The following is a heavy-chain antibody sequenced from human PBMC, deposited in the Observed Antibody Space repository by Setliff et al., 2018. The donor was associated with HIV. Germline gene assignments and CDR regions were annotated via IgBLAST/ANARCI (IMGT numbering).Heavy chain of an antibody. V-gene: IGHV1-46*01. J-gene: IGHJ6*03. CDR2: INPSGGST. D-gene: IGHD3-16*02. CDR1: GYTFTSYY. CDR3: AREGYDYVRGSYRSYYMDV. Sequence: GGSVKVSCKASGYTFTSYYMQWVRQAPGQGLEWMGIINPSGGSTNYAQKFQGRVTMTRDTSTSTVYMELSSLRSEDTAVYYCAREGYDYVRGSYRSYYMDVWGKGTTVTVSS.